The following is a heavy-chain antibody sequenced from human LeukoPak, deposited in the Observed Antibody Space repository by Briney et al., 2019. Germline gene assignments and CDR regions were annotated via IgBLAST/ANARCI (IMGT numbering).Heavy chain of an antibody. D-gene: IGHD6-19*01. CDR1: GGSISSYY. J-gene: IGHJ4*02. V-gene: IGHV4-4*07. CDR3: ARDPASSGWYPSPNTDGPPSY. CDR2: IYTSGST. Sequence: PSETLSLTCTVSGGSISSYYWSWIRQPAGKGLEWIGRIYTSGSTNYNPSLKSRVTMSVDTSKNQFSLKLSSVTAADTAVYYCARDPASSGWYPSPNTDGPPSYWGQGTLVTVSS.